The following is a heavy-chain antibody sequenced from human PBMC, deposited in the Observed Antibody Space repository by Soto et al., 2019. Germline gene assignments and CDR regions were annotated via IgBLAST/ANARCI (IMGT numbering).Heavy chain of an antibody. CDR1: GYTFTSYA. CDR3: ARAGLGAVVVVAATRWAFDI. J-gene: IGHJ3*02. V-gene: IGHV1-3*01. Sequence: ASVKVSCKASGYTFTSYAMHWVRQAPGQRLEWMGWINAGNGNTKYSQKFQGRVTITRDTSASTAYMELSSLRSEDTAVYYCARAGLGAVVVVAATRWAFDIWGQGTMVTVSS. CDR2: INAGNGNT. D-gene: IGHD2-15*01.